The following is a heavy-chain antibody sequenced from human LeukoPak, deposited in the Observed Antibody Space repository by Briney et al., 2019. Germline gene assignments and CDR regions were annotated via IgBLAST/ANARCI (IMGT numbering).Heavy chain of an antibody. CDR1: GFTFSSYV. CDR3: ARDPTE. Sequence: PGGSLRLSCAASGFTFSSYVMHWVRQAPGKGLEWVAVISYDGSNKYYADSVKGRFTISRDNSKNTVYLQMNSLRAEDTAIYYCARDPTEWGQGTLVTVSS. V-gene: IGHV3-30-3*01. D-gene: IGHD4-11*01. CDR2: ISYDGSNK. J-gene: IGHJ4*02.